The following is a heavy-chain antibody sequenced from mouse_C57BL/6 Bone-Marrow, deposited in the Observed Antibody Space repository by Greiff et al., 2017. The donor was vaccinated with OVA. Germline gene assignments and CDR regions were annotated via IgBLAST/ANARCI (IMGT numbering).Heavy chain of an antibody. V-gene: IGHV1-26*01. CDR1: GYTFTDYY. J-gene: IGHJ3*01. Sequence: EVQLQQSGPELVKPGASVKISCKASGYTFTDYYMNWVKQSHGKSLEWIGDINPNNGGTSYNQKFKGKATLTVDKSSSTAYMELRSLTSEDSAVYYCARGTGIGFAYWGQGTLVTVSA. CDR2: INPNNGGT. D-gene: IGHD4-1*01. CDR3: ARGTGIGFAY.